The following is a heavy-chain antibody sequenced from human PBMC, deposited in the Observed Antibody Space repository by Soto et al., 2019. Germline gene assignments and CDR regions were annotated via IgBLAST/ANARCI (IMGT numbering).Heavy chain of an antibody. J-gene: IGHJ6*03. CDR2: IYYSGST. V-gene: IGHV4-31*03. Sequence: SETLSLTCTVSGGSISSGGYYWSWIRQHPGKGLEWIGYIYYSGSTYYNPSLKSRVTISVDTSKNQFSLKLSSVTAADTAVYYCARDGYSNYLNVWGKGTTVTVSS. D-gene: IGHD4-4*01. CDR1: GGSISSGGYY. CDR3: ARDGYSNYLNV.